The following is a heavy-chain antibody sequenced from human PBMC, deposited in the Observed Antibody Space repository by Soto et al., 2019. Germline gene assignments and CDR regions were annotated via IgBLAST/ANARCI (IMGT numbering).Heavy chain of an antibody. CDR2: ISAYNGNT. CDR1: GYTFTSYG. CDR3: ARGVLAAAGRSYFDY. Sequence: ASVKVSCKASGYTFTSYGISWVRQAPGQGLEWMGWISAYNGNTNYAQKLQGRVTMTTDASTSTAYMELRSLRSDDTAVYYCARGVLAAAGRSYFDYWGQGTLVTVSS. D-gene: IGHD6-13*01. V-gene: IGHV1-18*01. J-gene: IGHJ4*02.